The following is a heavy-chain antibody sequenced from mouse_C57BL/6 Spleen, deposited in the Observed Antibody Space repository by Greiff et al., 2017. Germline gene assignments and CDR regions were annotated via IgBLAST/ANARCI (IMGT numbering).Heavy chain of an antibody. CDR1: GYTFTSYW. V-gene: IGHV1-69*01. CDR2: IDPSDSYT. CDR3: ARRIYAMGY. Sequence: VQLQQPGAELVMPGASVKLSCKASGYTFTSYWMHWVKQRPGQGLEWIGEIDPSDSYTNYNQKFKGKSTLTVDKSSSTAYMQLSSLTSEESAVYYCARRIYAMGYWGQGTSVTVSS. J-gene: IGHJ4*01.